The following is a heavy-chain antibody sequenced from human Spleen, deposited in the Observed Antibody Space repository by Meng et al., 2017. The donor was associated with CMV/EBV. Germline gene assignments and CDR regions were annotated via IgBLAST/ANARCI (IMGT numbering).Heavy chain of an antibody. V-gene: IGHV4-34*01. J-gene: IGHJ6*02. CDR2: INHSGST. CDR1: GGSFSGYY. Sequence: AETLSLTCAVYGGSFSGYYWSWIRQPPGKGLEWIGEINHSGSTNYNPSLKSRVTISVDTSKTQFSLKLSSVTAADTAVYYCASSYLLKPRNYYYYGMDVWGQGTTVTVSS. D-gene: IGHD1-14*01. CDR3: ASSYLLKPRNYYYYGMDV.